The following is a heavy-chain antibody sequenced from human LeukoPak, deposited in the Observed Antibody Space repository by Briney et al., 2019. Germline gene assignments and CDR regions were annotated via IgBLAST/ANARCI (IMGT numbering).Heavy chain of an antibody. CDR2: ISYDGSNK. Sequence: GGSLRLSCAASGFTFSSYAMHWVRQAPGKGLEWVAVISYDGSNKYYADSVKGRFTISRDNSKNTLYLQMNSLRAEDTAVHYCARDWSSGWYSYYYYGMDVWGQGTTVTVSS. V-gene: IGHV3-30-3*01. D-gene: IGHD6-19*01. J-gene: IGHJ6*02. CDR3: ARDWSSGWYSYYYYGMDV. CDR1: GFTFSSYA.